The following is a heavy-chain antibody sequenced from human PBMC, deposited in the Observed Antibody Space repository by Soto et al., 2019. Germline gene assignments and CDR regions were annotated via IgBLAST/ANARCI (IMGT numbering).Heavy chain of an antibody. CDR3: ARGGKVPYYYGMDV. CDR2: IGATSSSGSNF. Sequence: EVQLEESGGGLVQPGGSLRLSCAASGFTLSSFALNWVRQAPGKGLEWVSYIGATSSSGSNFYYAASVMGRFTISRDSAKNSLFLQMNSLRDEDTAIYYCARGGKVPYYYGMDVWGQGTTVTVSS. V-gene: IGHV3-48*03. CDR1: GFTLSSFA. J-gene: IGHJ6*02. D-gene: IGHD3-16*01.